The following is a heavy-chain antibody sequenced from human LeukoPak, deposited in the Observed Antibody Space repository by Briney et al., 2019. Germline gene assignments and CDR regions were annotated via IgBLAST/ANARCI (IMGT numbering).Heavy chain of an antibody. CDR3: ARGPRGSSSTDRQEVEGDY. J-gene: IGHJ4*02. CDR2: INTNTGNP. CDR1: GYTFTSYA. D-gene: IGHD6-6*01. V-gene: IGHV7-4-1*02. Sequence: ASVKVSCKASGYTFTSYAMNWVRQAPGQGLEWMGWINTNTGNPTYAQGFTGRFVFSLDTSVSTAYLQISSLKAEDTAVYYCARGPRGSSSTDRQEVEGDYWGQGTLVTVSS.